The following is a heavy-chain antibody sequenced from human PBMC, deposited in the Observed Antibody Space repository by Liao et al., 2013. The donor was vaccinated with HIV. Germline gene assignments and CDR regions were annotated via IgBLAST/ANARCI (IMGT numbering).Heavy chain of an antibody. CDR1: GDSIRNFY. CDR2: IYTNGNT. J-gene: IGHJ4*02. CDR3: ARDRNPYYFDY. V-gene: IGHV4-4*07. Sequence: QVQLQESGPGLVKPSETLSLTCTVSGDSIRNFYWSWIRQPAGKGLEWIGRIYTNGNTNYNPSLKSRVTMSVDTSKNRLSLKLSSVTAADTAVYYCARDRNPYYFDYWGQGTLVTVSS.